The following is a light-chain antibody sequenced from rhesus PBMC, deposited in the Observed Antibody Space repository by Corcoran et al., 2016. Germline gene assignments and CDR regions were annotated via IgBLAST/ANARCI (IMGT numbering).Light chain of an antibody. CDR3: QQYNSLSLT. Sequence: DTQMTQSPSSVSASVGDRVTITCRASQGISSYLAWYQQKPGKAPKLLIYYATALQRGVPTRFSGSGAGTEFTRTISRLQPEDFASYYCQQYNSLSLTFGGGTKVEIK. CDR2: YAT. V-gene: IGKV1-25*01. CDR1: QGISSY. J-gene: IGKJ4*01.